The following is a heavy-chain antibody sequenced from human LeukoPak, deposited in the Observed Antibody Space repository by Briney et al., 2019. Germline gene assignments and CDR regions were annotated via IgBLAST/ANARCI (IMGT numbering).Heavy chain of an antibody. Sequence: SETLSLTCTVSGGSISSYYWSWIRQPPGKGLEWIGYIYYSGSTNYSPSLKSRVTISVDTSKNQFSLKLNSVTAADTAVYFCARNYDFWSGYYKVSWLDPWGQGTLVTVSS. CDR2: IYYSGST. V-gene: IGHV4-59*01. D-gene: IGHD3-3*01. CDR3: ARNYDFWSGYYKVSWLDP. CDR1: GGSISSYY. J-gene: IGHJ5*02.